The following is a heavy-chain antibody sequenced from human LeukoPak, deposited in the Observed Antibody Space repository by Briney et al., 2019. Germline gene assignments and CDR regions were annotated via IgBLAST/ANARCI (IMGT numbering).Heavy chain of an antibody. Sequence: PTGGSLRLSCAASGFTFSSYAMSWVRQAPGKGLEWVSAISGSGGSTYYADSVKGRFTISRDNSKNTLYLQMNSLRAEDTAVYYCAKDLEATYYYGSNYFDYWGQGTLVTVSS. CDR3: AKDLEATYYYGSNYFDY. CDR2: ISGSGGST. CDR1: GFTFSSYA. V-gene: IGHV3-23*01. D-gene: IGHD3-10*01. J-gene: IGHJ4*02.